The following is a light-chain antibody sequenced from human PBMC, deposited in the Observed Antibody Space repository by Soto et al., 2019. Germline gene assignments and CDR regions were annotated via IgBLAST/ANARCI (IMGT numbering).Light chain of an antibody. J-gene: IGKJ2*01. V-gene: IGKV3-20*01. Sequence: EIVLTQSPGTLSLSPGERATLSCRASQSVSSSYLAWYQQKPGQAPRLLISGASSRATGIPDRFSGRGSGTDFTLTISRLQPEDFAVYYCQQFGSSLPYTFGQGTKLEIK. CDR1: QSVSSSY. CDR3: QQFGSSLPYT. CDR2: GAS.